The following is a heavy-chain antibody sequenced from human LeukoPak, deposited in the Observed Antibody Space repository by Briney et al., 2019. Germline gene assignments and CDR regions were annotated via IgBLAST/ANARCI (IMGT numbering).Heavy chain of an antibody. CDR2: IIPIFGTA. CDR3: ARALSNILTGYHNWFDP. Sequence: GASVKVSCKASGGTFSSYAITWVRQAPGQGLEWMGGIIPIFGTANSAQKFQGRVTMTRNTSISTAYMELSSLRSEDTAVYYCARALSNILTGYHNWFDPWGQGTLVTVSS. CDR1: GGTFSSYA. J-gene: IGHJ5*02. D-gene: IGHD3-9*01. V-gene: IGHV1-69*05.